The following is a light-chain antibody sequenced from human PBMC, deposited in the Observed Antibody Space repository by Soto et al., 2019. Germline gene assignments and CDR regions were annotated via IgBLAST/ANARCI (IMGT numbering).Light chain of an antibody. CDR1: NIGSKS. V-gene: IGLV3-21*04. J-gene: IGLJ1*01. CDR3: QVWDSSSDPNDV. CDR2: YDS. Sequence: SYELTQPPSVSVAPGKTARITCGGNNIGSKSVHWYQQKPGQAPVLVIYYDSDRPSGIPERFSGSNSGNTATLTISRVEAGDEADYYCQVWDSSSDPNDVFGTGTKLTVL.